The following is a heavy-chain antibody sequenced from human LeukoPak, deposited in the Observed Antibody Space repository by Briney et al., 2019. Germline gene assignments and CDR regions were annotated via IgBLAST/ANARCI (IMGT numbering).Heavy chain of an antibody. CDR2: IIPIFGTA. Sequence: SVKVSCKASGYTFTGYYMHWVRQAPGQGLEWMGGIIPIFGTANYAQKFQGRVTITADESTSTAYMELSSLRSEDTAVYYCAREGYIYYDSSGQKRFDYWGQGTLVTVSS. J-gene: IGHJ4*02. D-gene: IGHD3-22*01. CDR3: AREGYIYYDSSGQKRFDY. CDR1: GYTFTGYY. V-gene: IGHV1-69*13.